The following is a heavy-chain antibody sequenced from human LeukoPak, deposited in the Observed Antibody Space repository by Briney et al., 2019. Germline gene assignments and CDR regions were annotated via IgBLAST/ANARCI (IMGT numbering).Heavy chain of an antibody. CDR1: GFTFSSYG. V-gene: IGHV3-30*02. D-gene: IGHD4-17*01. J-gene: IGHJ4*02. CDR2: IRYDGSNK. CDR3: AKDVDYGDYFDY. Sequence: PGGSLRLSCAAPGFTFSSYGMHWVRQAPGKGLEWVAFIRYDGSNKYYADSVKGRFTISRDNSKNTLYLQMNSLRAEDTAVYYCAKDVDYGDYFDYWGQGTLVTVSS.